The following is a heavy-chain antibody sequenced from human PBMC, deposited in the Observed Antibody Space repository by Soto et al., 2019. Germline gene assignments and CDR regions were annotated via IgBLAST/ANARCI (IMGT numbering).Heavy chain of an antibody. Sequence: PLKTLSLTCTVSDGSISSSSYYWGWIRQPPGKGLEWIGSIYYSGSSYYNPSPKRRVTISVDTSKNQFSLKLSSVTAADTAVYYCARTPRLHFAAAGMGGYYYYGMDVWGQGTTVTVSS. V-gene: IGHV4-39*01. J-gene: IGHJ6*02. CDR1: DGSISSSSYY. CDR2: IYYSGSS. CDR3: ARTPRLHFAAAGMGGYYYYGMDV. D-gene: IGHD6-13*01.